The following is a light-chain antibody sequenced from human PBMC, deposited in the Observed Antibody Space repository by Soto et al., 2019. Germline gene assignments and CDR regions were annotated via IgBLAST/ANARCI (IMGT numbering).Light chain of an antibody. CDR2: AAS. J-gene: IGKJ1*01. CDR1: QGINTF. V-gene: IGKV1-9*01. Sequence: DIRMTQSPSSLSASVGDRVTITCRASQGINTFLAWYQQKPGKAPKLLIYAASTLQSGVPSRFSGSGSGTEFTLTISSLQPDDFATYYCQQYNSYSFGQGTKVDIK. CDR3: QQYNSYS.